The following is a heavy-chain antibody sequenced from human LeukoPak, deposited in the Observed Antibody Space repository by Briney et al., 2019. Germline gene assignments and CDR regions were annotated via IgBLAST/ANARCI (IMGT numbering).Heavy chain of an antibody. Sequence: ASVKVSCKASGYTFTSYYMHRVRQAPGQGLEWMGIINPSGGSTSYAQKFQGSVTITADESTSTAYMELSSLRSEDTAVYYCARPFDSSGYYYGMGVWGQGTTVTVSS. D-gene: IGHD3-22*01. J-gene: IGHJ6*02. CDR3: ARPFDSSGYYYGMGV. V-gene: IGHV1-46*01. CDR1: GYTFTSYY. CDR2: INPSGGST.